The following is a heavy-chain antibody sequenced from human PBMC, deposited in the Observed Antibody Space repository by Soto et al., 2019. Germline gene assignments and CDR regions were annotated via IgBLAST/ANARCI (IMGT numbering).Heavy chain of an antibody. J-gene: IGHJ4*02. CDR1: GYSFTSYW. CDR3: ASSVGGDYYDSSRYPPETFDY. CDR2: IYPGDSDT. D-gene: IGHD3-22*01. Sequence: GESLKISCKGSGYSFTSYWIGWVRQMPGKGLEWMGIIYPGDSDTRYSPSFQGQVTISADKSISTAYLQWSSLTASDTAMYYCASSVGGDYYDSSRYPPETFDYWGQGSLVTVSS. V-gene: IGHV5-51*01.